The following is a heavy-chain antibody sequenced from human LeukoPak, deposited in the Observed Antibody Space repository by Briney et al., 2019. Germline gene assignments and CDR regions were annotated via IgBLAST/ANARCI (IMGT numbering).Heavy chain of an antibody. Sequence: SETLSLTCTVSGGSINTNYYIWGWIRQPPGKGLEWIGSVAYNGNTFHNPSLKSRVTISVDRSKNQFSLKLSSVTAADTAVYYCARSKTIYGGIGGYFDYWGQGTLVTVSS. CDR1: GGSINTNYYI. CDR2: VAYNGNT. D-gene: IGHD2-15*01. J-gene: IGHJ4*02. V-gene: IGHV4-39*07. CDR3: ARSKTIYGGIGGYFDY.